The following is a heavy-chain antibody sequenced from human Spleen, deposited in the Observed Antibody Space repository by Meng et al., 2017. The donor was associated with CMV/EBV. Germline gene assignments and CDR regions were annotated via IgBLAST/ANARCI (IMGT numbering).Heavy chain of an antibody. CDR3: ARDGFTMVRGDGMDV. CDR2: IIPILGTT. V-gene: IGHV1-69*05. D-gene: IGHD3-10*01. J-gene: IGHJ6*02. Sequence: SVKVSCNASGGTFINHAVTWVRQAPGQGLEWMGGIIPILGTTNYAQKLQGRVTITTDESMITSYMELSSLRFEDTAVYYCARDGFTMVRGDGMDVWGQGPTVTVSS. CDR1: GGTFINHA.